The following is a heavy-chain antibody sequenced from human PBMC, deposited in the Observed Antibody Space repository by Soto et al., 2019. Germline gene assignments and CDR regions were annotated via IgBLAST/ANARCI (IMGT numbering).Heavy chain of an antibody. V-gene: IGHV4-31*03. J-gene: IGHJ4*02. CDR1: GGSISSGGHY. CDR2: IYYSGST. D-gene: IGHD1-26*01. CDR3: ARVDSGSYSDYFDY. Sequence: SETLSLTCTVSGGSISSGGHYWSWIRQHPGKGLEWIGYIYYSGSTYYNPSLKSRVTISVDTSKNQFSLKLSSVTAADTAVYYCARVDSGSYSDYFDYWGQGTLVTVSS.